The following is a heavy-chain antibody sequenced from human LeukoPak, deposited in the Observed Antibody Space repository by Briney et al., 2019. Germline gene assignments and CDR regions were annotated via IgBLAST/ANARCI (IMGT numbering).Heavy chain of an antibody. D-gene: IGHD3-3*01. J-gene: IGHJ4*02. Sequence: ASVKASCKASGYTFTSYGISWVRQAPGQGLEWMGWISAYNGNTNYAQKLQGRVTMTTDASTSTAYMELRSLRSDDTAVYYCARRRDDFWSGYPDYWGQGTLVTVSS. CDR2: ISAYNGNT. V-gene: IGHV1-18*01. CDR3: ARRRDDFWSGYPDY. CDR1: GYTFTSYG.